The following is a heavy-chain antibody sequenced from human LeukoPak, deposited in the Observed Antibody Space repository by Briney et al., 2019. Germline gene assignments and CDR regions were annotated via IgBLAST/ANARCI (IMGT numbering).Heavy chain of an antibody. J-gene: IGHJ5*02. CDR3: ARYNWNYDWFDP. V-gene: IGHV1-2*02. D-gene: IGHD1-7*01. Sequence: ASVKVSCKASGYTFTGYYMHWVRQAPGQGLEWMGWINPNSGGTNYAQKFQGGVTMTRDTSISTAYMELSRLRSDDTAVYYCARYNWNYDWFDPWGQGTLVTVSS. CDR2: INPNSGGT. CDR1: GYTFTGYY.